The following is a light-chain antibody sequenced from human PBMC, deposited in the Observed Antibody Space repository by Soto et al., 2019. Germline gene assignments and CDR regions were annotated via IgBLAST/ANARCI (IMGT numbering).Light chain of an antibody. Sequence: QSVLTQPPSASGTPGQRVTISCSGSSSNIGSDFVYWYQQFPGTAPKLLIYHNYQRPSGVPDRFSGSKSGTSASLAFSDLRSEDEGDYYCSAWDDSLKGYVFGAGTKLTVL. CDR3: SAWDDSLKGYV. CDR2: HNY. CDR1: SSNIGSDF. V-gene: IGLV1-47*01. J-gene: IGLJ1*01.